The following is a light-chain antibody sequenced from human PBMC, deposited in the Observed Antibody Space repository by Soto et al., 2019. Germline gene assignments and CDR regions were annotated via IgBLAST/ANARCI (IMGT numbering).Light chain of an antibody. V-gene: IGKV4-1*01. J-gene: IGKJ2*01. CDR1: QSILYSSNNKNL. CDR3: QQYYSPPRYT. CDR2: WAS. Sequence: DIVMTQSPEYLAVSLGERATINCRSSQSILYSSNNKNLIAWYQQKPGQPPKLLIYWASTRQSGVPDRFSGSWSGRDFTLTISSLQAEDVAVYYCQQYYSPPRYTFGQGTRLGIK.